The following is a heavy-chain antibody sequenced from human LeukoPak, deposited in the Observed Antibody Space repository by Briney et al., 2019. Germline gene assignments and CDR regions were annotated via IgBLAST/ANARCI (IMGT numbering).Heavy chain of an antibody. D-gene: IGHD3-10*01. Sequence: GRSLRLSCAASGFTFSSYGMHWVRQAPGKGLEWVAVISYDGSNKYYADSVKGRFTISRDNSKNTLYLQMNSLRAEDTAVYYCAKDSLITMVRGVVVNYYGMDVWSKGTTVTVSS. CDR1: GFTFSSYG. CDR3: AKDSLITMVRGVVVNYYGMDV. J-gene: IGHJ6*04. CDR2: ISYDGSNK. V-gene: IGHV3-30*18.